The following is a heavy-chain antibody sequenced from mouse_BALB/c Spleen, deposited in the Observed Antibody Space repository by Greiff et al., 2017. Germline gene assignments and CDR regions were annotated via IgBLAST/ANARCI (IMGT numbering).Heavy chain of an antibody. Sequence: EVKLVESGGGLVKPGGSLKLSCAASGFTFSSYAMSWVRQTPEKRLEWVASISSGGSTYYPDSVKGRFTISRDNARNILYLQMSSLRSEDTAMYYCARVLTGGFAYWGQGTLVTVSA. CDR2: ISSGGST. V-gene: IGHV5-6-5*01. CDR1: GFTFSSYA. CDR3: ARVLTGGFAY. D-gene: IGHD4-1*01. J-gene: IGHJ3*01.